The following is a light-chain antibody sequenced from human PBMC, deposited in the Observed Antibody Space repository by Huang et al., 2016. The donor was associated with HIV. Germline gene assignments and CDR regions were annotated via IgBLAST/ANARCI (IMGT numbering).Light chain of an antibody. CDR3: QQSYNTPYT. J-gene: IGKJ3*01. V-gene: IGKV1-39*01. CDR2: AAS. Sequence: DIQMTQSPSSLSTSVGDRVTITCRASQSISDYLNWYQQKPGKDPKLLIYAASSLQSGVPSRFSGSGSGTDFTLTISRLQPEDLATYYCQQSYNTPYTVGPGTKVDIK. CDR1: QSISDY.